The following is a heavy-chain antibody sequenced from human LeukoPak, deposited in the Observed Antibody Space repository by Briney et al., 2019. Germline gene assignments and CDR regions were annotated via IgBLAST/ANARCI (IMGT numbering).Heavy chain of an antibody. D-gene: IGHD3-22*01. CDR1: GYSISSGYY. CDR3: ARGRITMIVVVPYYMDV. J-gene: IGHJ6*03. Sequence: SETLSLTCAVSGYSISSGYYWGWIRQPPGKGLEWIGSIYHSGSTNYNPSLKSRVTISVDTSKNQFSLKLSSVTAADTAVYYCARGRITMIVVVPYYMDVWGKGTTVTVSS. V-gene: IGHV4-38-2*01. CDR2: IYHSGST.